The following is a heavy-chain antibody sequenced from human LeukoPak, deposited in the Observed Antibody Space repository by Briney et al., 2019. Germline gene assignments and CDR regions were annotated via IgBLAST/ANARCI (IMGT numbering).Heavy chain of an antibody. Sequence: AASVKVSCKASGGTFSSYAISWVRQAPGQGLEWMGGIIPIFGTANYAQKSQGRVTITADESTSTAYMELSSLRSEDTAVYYCARDLRCCSTSCYTDGDGYWGQGTLVTVSS. V-gene: IGHV1-69*13. CDR2: IIPIFGTA. CDR3: ARDLRCCSTSCYTDGDGY. D-gene: IGHD2-2*02. CDR1: GGTFSSYA. J-gene: IGHJ4*02.